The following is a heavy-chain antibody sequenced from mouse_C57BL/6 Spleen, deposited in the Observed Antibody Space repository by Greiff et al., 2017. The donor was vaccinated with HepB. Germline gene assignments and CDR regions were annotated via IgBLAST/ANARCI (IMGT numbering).Heavy chain of an antibody. Sequence: EVMLVESEGGLVQPGSSMKLSCTASGFTFSDYYMAWVRQVPEKGLEWVANINYDGSSTYYLDSLKSRFIISRDNAKNILYLQMSSLKSEDTATYYCARSDDWYFDVWGTGTTVTVSS. CDR2: INYDGSST. CDR1: GFTFSDYY. V-gene: IGHV5-16*01. D-gene: IGHD2-3*01. CDR3: ARSDDWYFDV. J-gene: IGHJ1*03.